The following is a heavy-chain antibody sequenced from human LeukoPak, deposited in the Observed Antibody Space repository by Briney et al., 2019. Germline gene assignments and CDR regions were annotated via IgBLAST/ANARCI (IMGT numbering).Heavy chain of an antibody. D-gene: IGHD6-19*01. J-gene: IGHJ4*02. CDR2: IKQDGSEK. V-gene: IGHV3-7*01. CDR1: GFTVSSNY. Sequence: GGSLRLSCAASGFTVSSNYMSWVRQAPGKGLEWVANIKQDGSEKYYVDSVKGRFTISRDNAKNSLYLQMNSLRAEDTAVYYCARDFSTKYSSGWSDFDCWGQGTLVTVSS. CDR3: ARDFSTKYSSGWSDFDC.